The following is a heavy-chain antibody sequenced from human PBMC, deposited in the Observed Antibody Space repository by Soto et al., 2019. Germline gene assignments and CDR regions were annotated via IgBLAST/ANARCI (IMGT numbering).Heavy chain of an antibody. CDR1: GYTFTSYY. CDR3: ARDPPPAPEIEYYFDY. V-gene: IGHV1-46*03. CDR2: INPSGGST. J-gene: IGHJ4*02. Sequence: GASVKVSCKASGYTFTSYYMHWVRQAPGQGLEWMGIINPSGGSTSYAQKFQGRVTMTRDTSTSTVYMELSSLRSEDTAVYYCARDPPPAPEIEYYFDYWGQGTLVTVSS.